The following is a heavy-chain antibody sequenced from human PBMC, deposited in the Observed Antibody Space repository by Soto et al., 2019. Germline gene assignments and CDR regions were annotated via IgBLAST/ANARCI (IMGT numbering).Heavy chain of an antibody. D-gene: IGHD5-12*01. Sequence: QVQLVESGGGVVQPGRSLRLSCAASGFTFSSYAMHWVRQAPGKGLEWVAVISYDGSNKYYADSVKGRFTISRDNSKNPLYLQMNRLRAEDTAVYYCSGGSEMATISLFDYRGQGTLVTVSS. V-gene: IGHV3-30-3*01. CDR2: ISYDGSNK. J-gene: IGHJ4*02. CDR1: GFTFSSYA. CDR3: SGGSEMATISLFDY.